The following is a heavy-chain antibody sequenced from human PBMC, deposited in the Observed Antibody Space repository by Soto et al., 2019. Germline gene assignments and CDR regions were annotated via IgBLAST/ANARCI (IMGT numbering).Heavy chain of an antibody. D-gene: IGHD6-19*01. CDR3: ARVEQWLVLFDY. Sequence: SETLSLTCAVYGGSFSGYYWSWIRQPPGKGLEWIGEINHSGSTNYNPSLKSRVTISVDTSKNQFSLKLSSVTAADTAVYYCARVEQWLVLFDYWGQGTLVTVSS. J-gene: IGHJ4*02. CDR1: GGSFSGYY. CDR2: INHSGST. V-gene: IGHV4-34*01.